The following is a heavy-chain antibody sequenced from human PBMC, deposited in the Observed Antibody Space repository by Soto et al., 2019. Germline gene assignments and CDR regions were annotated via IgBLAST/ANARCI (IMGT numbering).Heavy chain of an antibody. D-gene: IGHD3-3*01. CDR1: GGSISSSNW. Sequence: PSETLSLTCAVSGGSISSSNWWSWVRQPPGKGLEWIGEINHSGSTNYNPSLKSRVTISVDTSKNQFSLKLSSVTAADTAVYYCARNDFWSGYPVCWFDPWGQGTLVTVSS. CDR3: ARNDFWSGYPVCWFDP. V-gene: IGHV4-4*02. CDR2: INHSGST. J-gene: IGHJ5*02.